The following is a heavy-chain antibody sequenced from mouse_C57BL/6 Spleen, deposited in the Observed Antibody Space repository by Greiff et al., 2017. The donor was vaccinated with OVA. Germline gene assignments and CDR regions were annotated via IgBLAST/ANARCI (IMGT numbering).Heavy chain of an antibody. CDR3: ARIGDPWDYYAMDY. Sequence: VQLQQSGPELVKPGASVKMSCKASGYTFTDYNMHWVKQSHGKSLEWIGYINPNNGGTSYNQKFKGKATLTVNKSSSTAYMELRSLTSEDSAVYYCARIGDPWDYYAMDYWGQGTSVTVSS. CDR2: INPNNGGT. CDR1: GYTFTDYN. V-gene: IGHV1-22*01. J-gene: IGHJ4*01. D-gene: IGHD2-14*01.